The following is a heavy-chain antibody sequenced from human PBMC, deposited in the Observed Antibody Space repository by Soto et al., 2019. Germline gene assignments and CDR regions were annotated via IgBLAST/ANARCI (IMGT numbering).Heavy chain of an antibody. V-gene: IGHV3-23*01. J-gene: IGHJ4*02. Sequence: EVQLLESGGGLIQPGGFLRLSCAASGFSISSDAMSWVRQAPGKGLEWVSGISGSGANTNYADSVKGRFAISIDNSKNTLYLQMSSLRAEDTAVYYCAKRQSGNFGPFDSWGQGTLVTVSS. CDR2: ISGSGANT. D-gene: IGHD2-21*02. CDR1: GFSISSDA. CDR3: AKRQSGNFGPFDS.